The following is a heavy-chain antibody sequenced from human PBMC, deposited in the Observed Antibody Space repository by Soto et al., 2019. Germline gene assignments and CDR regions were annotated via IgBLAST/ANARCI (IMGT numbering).Heavy chain of an antibody. CDR3: ARALNGGNPGTAFFDY. CDR1: GYTFTSYY. J-gene: IGHJ4*02. V-gene: IGHV1-46*01. Sequence: ASVEVSCKXSGYTFTSYYMHWVRQAPGQGLEWMGIINPSGGSTSYAQKFQGRVTMTRDTSTSTVYMELSSLRSEDTAVYYCARALNGGNPGTAFFDYWGQGTLVTVSS. D-gene: IGHD2-15*01. CDR2: INPSGGST.